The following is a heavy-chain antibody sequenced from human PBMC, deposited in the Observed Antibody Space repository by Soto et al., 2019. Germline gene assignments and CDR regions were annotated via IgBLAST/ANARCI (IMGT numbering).Heavy chain of an antibody. Sequence: EVPLVESGGGLVQPGGSLRLSCAASGFTFSSYSMNWVRQAPGKGLEWVSYISSSSSTIYYADSVKGRFTISRDNAXXSXXLQMNSLRAEDTAVYYCARADSGYAHGYYYYGMDVWGQGTTVTVSS. V-gene: IGHV3-48*01. CDR2: ISSSSSTI. D-gene: IGHD5-12*01. CDR1: GFTFSSYS. CDR3: ARADSGYAHGYYYYGMDV. J-gene: IGHJ6*02.